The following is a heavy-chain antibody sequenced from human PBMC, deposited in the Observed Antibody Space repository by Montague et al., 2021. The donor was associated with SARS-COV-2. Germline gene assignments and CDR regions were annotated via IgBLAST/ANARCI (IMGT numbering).Heavy chain of an antibody. J-gene: IGHJ4*02. CDR2: ISDSSGYI. D-gene: IGHD6-13*01. CDR3: ARILGGNWYNYFDY. Sequence: SLRLSCAASGFTFSSYSMGWVRQAPGKGLEWVSSISDSSGYINYADSVKGRFTISRDNAKNSLYLHMISLRAEDTAVYYCARILGGNWYNYFDYWGQGTLVTVSS. CDR1: GFTFSSYS. V-gene: IGHV3-21*01.